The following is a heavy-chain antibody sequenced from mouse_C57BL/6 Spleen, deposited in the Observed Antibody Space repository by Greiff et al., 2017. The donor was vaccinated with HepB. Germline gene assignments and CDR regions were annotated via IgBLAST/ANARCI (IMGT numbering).Heavy chain of an antibody. CDR3: ARLLYDYDDY. V-gene: IGHV1-82*01. D-gene: IGHD2-4*01. CDR1: GYAFSSSW. CDR2: IYPGDGDT. Sequence: VKLQESGPELVKPGASVKISCKASGYAFSSSWMNWVKQRPGKGLEWIGRIYPGDGDTNYNGKFKGKATLTADKSSSTAYMQLSSLTSEDSAVYFCARLLYDYDDYWGQGTTLTVSS. J-gene: IGHJ2*01.